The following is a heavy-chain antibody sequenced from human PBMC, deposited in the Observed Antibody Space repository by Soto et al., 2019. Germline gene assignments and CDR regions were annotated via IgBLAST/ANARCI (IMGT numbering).Heavy chain of an antibody. J-gene: IGHJ4*02. CDR1: GFTFTNYW. CDR3: ARDSNGGSAGY. Sequence: EVQLVESGGGLVQPGGSLRLSCAASGFTFTNYWMNWVRQAPGKGLEWVANIRQDGSEKQYVDSVKGRFTISRDNAKNSLYLEMNRLRAEDTDMYYCARDSNGGSAGYWGQGTLVTVSS. CDR2: IRQDGSEK. V-gene: IGHV3-7*01. D-gene: IGHD6-6*01.